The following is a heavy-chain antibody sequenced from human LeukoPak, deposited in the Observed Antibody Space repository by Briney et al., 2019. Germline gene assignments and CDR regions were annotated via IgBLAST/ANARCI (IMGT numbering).Heavy chain of an antibody. V-gene: IGHV3-7*01. D-gene: IGHD3-3*01. Sequence: GGSLRLSCAASGFIFSNYWMTWVRHAPGKGLEWVATIKQDGGEKYYVDSVKGRFTISRDNAKNSLSLQMSSLRAEDTAVYYCARDRNTDFWSGYYTNYFDYWGQGTLVIVSS. CDR1: GFIFSNYW. J-gene: IGHJ4*02. CDR3: ARDRNTDFWSGYYTNYFDY. CDR2: IKQDGGEK.